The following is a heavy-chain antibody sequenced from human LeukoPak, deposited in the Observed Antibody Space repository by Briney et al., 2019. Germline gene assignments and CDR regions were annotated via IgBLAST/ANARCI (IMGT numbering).Heavy chain of an antibody. CDR2: IYYSGST. CDR3: ARDRPTMVRGVISDAFDI. D-gene: IGHD3-10*01. J-gene: IGHJ3*02. Sequence: SQTLSLTCTVSGGSISSDGYYRSWLRQFPRKDLEWFVYIYYSGSTYYNPSLKSRVTISVDTSKNQFSLKLSSVTAADTAVYYCARDRPTMVRGVISDAFDIWGQGTMVTVSS. V-gene: IGHV4-31*03. CDR1: GGSISSDGYY.